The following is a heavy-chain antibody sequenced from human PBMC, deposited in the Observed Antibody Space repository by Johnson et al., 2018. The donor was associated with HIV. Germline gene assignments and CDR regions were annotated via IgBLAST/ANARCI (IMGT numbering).Heavy chain of an antibody. Sequence: VQLVESGGGVVQPGRSMRLSCAASGFTFSSYGMHWVRQAPGKGLEWVGFFRNNAHGGTTEYAASVKGRFTMSRDDSKNLAYLQMNSLKTEDTAVYYCTGAPQSVWKMAIWGQGTMVIVT. J-gene: IGHJ3*02. CDR2: FRNNAHGGTT. CDR1: GFTFSSYG. V-gene: IGHV3-49*04. D-gene: IGHD5-24*01. CDR3: TGAPQSVWKMAI.